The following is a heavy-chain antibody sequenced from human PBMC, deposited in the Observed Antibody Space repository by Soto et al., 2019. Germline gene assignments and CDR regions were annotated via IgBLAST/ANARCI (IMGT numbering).Heavy chain of an antibody. D-gene: IGHD5-18*01. CDR3: ARSDTAMTTPFYY. CDR1: GGSISNFY. J-gene: IGHJ4*02. CDR2: VDYSGTA. Sequence: SETLSLTCTVSGGSISNFYWSWIRQPPGKGLEWIGYVDYSGTANYNPSLKSRVSMSVDTSKNQLSLKVTSVTAADTAMYYCARSDTAMTTPFYYWGQGTLVTVSS. V-gene: IGHV4-59*08.